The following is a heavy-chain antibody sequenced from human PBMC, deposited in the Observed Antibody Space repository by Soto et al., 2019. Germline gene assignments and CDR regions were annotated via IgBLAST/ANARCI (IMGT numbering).Heavy chain of an antibody. CDR3: ARYRQLVTRWFHX. CDR2: ISSSGSTI. V-gene: IGHV3-11*01. D-gene: IGHD6-6*01. Sequence: PGGSLRLSFAASGFTFSDYYMSWIRQAPGKGLEWVSYISSSGSTIYYADSVKVRFTISRDNAKNSLYLQMNSLRAEDTAVYYCARYRQLVTRWFHXWGQGTLVTVSX. J-gene: IGHJ5*02. CDR1: GFTFSDYY.